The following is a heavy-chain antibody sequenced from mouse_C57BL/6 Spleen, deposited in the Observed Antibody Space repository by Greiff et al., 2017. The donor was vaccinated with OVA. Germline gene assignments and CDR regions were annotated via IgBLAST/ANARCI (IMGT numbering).Heavy chain of an antibody. CDR2: IDPGDGET. CDR3: ARTRGGSSYGYYAMDD. D-gene: IGHD1-1*01. CDR1: GFNIKGYY. V-gene: IGHV14-2*01. J-gene: IGHJ4*01. Sequence: LVESGAELVKPGASVKLSCTASGFNIKGYYMHWVKQRTEQGLEWIGRIDPGDGETKYAPKFQGKATITADTSSNTAYLQLSSLTSEDTAVYYCARTRGGSSYGYYAMDDWGQGPSVTVSS.